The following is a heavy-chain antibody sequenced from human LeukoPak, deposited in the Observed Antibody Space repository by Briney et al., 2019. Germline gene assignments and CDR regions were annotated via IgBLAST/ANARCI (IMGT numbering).Heavy chain of an antibody. CDR1: GFTFSSYA. D-gene: IGHD6-13*01. CDR3: AKGSSWPEGDY. CDR2: ISGSGGST. Sequence: GGSLRLSCAASGFTFSSYAMSWDRQAPGKGLEWVSAISGSGGSTYYADSVKGGFTISRDNSKNTLYLQMNSLRAEDTAVYYCAKGSSWPEGDYWGQGTLVTVSS. J-gene: IGHJ4*02. V-gene: IGHV3-23*01.